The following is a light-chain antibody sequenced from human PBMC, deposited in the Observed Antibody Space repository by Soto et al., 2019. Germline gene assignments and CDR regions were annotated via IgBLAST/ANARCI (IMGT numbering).Light chain of an antibody. J-gene: IGKJ1*01. CDR2: GAS. Sequence: ETVLTQSPGTLSLSPGERVTLSCRASQSVCNRCLAWYQQKPGQSPRLLIYGASTRATGIPDRFSGSGSGTDFTLTISRLEPEDFAVYYCQHYDTTPWTFGQGTKVGIK. CDR1: QSVCNRC. CDR3: QHYDTTPWT. V-gene: IGKV3-20*01.